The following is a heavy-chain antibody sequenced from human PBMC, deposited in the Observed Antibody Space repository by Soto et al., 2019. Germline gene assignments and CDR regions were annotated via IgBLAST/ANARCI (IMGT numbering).Heavy chain of an antibody. CDR3: ARRAISGGYGMDV. J-gene: IGHJ6*02. CDR2: IYPGDSDT. Sequence: GESLKISCKGSGYSYTSYWIGWVRQMPGKGLEWMGIIYPGDSDTRYSPSFQGQVTISADKSISTAYLQWSSLKASDTAMYYCARRAISGGYGMDVWGQGTTVTVSS. V-gene: IGHV5-51*01. CDR1: GYSYTSYW. D-gene: IGHD3-10*01.